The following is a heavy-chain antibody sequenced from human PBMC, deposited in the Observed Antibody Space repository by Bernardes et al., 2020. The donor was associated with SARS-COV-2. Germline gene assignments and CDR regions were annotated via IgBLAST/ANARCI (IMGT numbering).Heavy chain of an antibody. D-gene: IGHD4-17*01. CDR3: ARGGKDDYGDYGMDV. CDR1: GGSISSSSYY. CDR2: IYYSGST. Sequence: LTCTVSGGSISSSSYYWGWIRQPPGKGLEWIGSIYYSGSTYYNPSLKSRVTISVDTSKNQFSLKLSSVTAADTAVYYCARGGKDDYGDYGMDVWGQGTTVTVSS. V-gene: IGHV4-39*01. J-gene: IGHJ6*02.